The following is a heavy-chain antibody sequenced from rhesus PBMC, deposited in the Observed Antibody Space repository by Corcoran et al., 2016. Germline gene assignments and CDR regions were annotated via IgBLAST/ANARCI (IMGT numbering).Heavy chain of an antibody. CDR3: ARNYEDDYGYFPLDY. D-gene: IGHD3-9*01. CDR1: GGSISSNY. Sequence: QVQLQESGPGLVKPSETLSLTCAVSGGSISSNYWSWIRQPQGKGLDWIGYNYGSSGSTNYNPSLKSRFTISIDTSKNQFSLKLSSVTAADTAVYYCARNYEDDYGYFPLDYWGQGVLVTVSS. CDR2: NYGSSGST. J-gene: IGHJ4*01. V-gene: IGHV4-160*01.